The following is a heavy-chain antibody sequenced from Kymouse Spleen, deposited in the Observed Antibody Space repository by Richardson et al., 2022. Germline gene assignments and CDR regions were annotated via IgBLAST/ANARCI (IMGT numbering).Heavy chain of an antibody. CDR2: IWYDGSNK. J-gene: IGHJ5*02. CDR3: ARDILTGYHWFDP. CDR1: GFTFSSYG. V-gene: IGHV3-33*01. Sequence: QVQLVESGGGVVQPGRSLRLSCAASGFTFSSYGMHWVRQAPGKGLEWVAVIWYDGSNKYYADSVKGRFTISRDNSKNTLYLQMNSLRAEDTAVYYCARDILTGYHWFDPWGQGTLVTVSS. D-gene: IGHD3-9*01.